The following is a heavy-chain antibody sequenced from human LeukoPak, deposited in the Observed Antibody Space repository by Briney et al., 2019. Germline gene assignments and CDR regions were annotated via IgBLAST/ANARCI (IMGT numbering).Heavy chain of an antibody. V-gene: IGHV3-23*01. CDR2: ISGSGGDT. CDR1: GFTFSNYA. CDR3: AKRSTENYYPYFDY. Sequence: AGGSLRLSCAASGFTFSNYAMNWVRQAPGKGLEWVSSISGSGGDTHYADSVKGRFTISRDNSKNTLYLQMNSLRAEDTAVYCCAKRSTENYYPYFDYWGQGTLVTVSS. D-gene: IGHD3-10*01. J-gene: IGHJ4*02.